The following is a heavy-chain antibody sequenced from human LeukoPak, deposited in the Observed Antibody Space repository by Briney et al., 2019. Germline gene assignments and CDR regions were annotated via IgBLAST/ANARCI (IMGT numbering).Heavy chain of an antibody. J-gene: IGHJ4*02. CDR1: GGSISSYY. Sequence: PSETLSLTCTVSGGSISSYYWSWIRQPPGKGLEWIGYIYYSGSTNYNPSPKSRVTISVDTSKNQFSLKLSSVTAADTAVYYCARVTYYYDSSGFYHPRFDYWGQGTLVTVSS. CDR3: ARVTYYYDSSGFYHPRFDY. CDR2: IYYSGST. D-gene: IGHD3-22*01. V-gene: IGHV4-59*12.